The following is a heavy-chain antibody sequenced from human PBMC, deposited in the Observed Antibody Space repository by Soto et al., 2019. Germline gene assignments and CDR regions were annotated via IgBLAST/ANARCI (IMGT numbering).Heavy chain of an antibody. CDR1: GGTFSRHA. CDR3: ARDYGHDCSGGNCYFYF. Sequence: ASVKVSCKASGGTFSRHAINWVRQAPGHGLQWMGGIVPLFGTANYAQKFQGRVTITADESTCTAHMELRSLRSEDTAVYYCARDYGHDCSGGNCYFYFWGQGTLVTVSS. D-gene: IGHD2-15*01. CDR2: IVPLFGTA. V-gene: IGHV1-69*13. J-gene: IGHJ4*02.